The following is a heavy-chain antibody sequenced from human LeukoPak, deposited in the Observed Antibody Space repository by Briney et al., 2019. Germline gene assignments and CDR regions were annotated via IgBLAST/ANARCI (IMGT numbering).Heavy chain of an antibody. V-gene: IGHV4-39*07. D-gene: IGHD2-2*01. J-gene: IGHJ4*02. Sequence: SETLSLTCTVSGGSISSSNYYWAWIRQPPGKGLEWIGSILYSGTTFYNPSLKSRVTISVDTSKNQFSLKLSSVTAADTAVYFCALGDCSSTSCYVFDYWGQGTLVTVSS. CDR2: ILYSGTT. CDR1: GGSISSSNYY. CDR3: ALGDCSSTSCYVFDY.